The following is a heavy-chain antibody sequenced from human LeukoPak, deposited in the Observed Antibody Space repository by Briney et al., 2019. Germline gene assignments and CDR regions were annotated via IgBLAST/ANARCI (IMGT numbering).Heavy chain of an antibody. CDR3: ARGATMIVVGTQDWYFDL. V-gene: IGHV1-8*01. D-gene: IGHD3-22*01. CDR1: GYTFTSYD. CDR2: MNPNSGNT. J-gene: IGHJ2*01. Sequence: ASVKVSCKAFGYTFTSYDINWVRQATGQGLEWMGWMNPNSGNTGYAQKFQGRVTMTRNTSISTAYMELSSLRSEDTAVYYCARGATMIVVGTQDWYFDLWGRGTLVTVSS.